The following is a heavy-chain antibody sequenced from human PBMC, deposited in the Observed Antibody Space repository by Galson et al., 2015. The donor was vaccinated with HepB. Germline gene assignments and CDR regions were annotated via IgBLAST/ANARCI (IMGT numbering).Heavy chain of an antibody. CDR2: VFYGGNT. CDR3: ANGRDGYNFGSFDY. V-gene: IGHV4-59*12. CDR1: GGSTSNFY. D-gene: IGHD5-24*01. J-gene: IGHJ4*02. Sequence: ETLSLTCTVSGGSTSNFYWSWLRQSPGKGLEWIGYVFYGGNTKYNPSLKSRVTISLHASRTQFSLKLNSVSTADTAVCYCANGRDGYNFGSFDYWGQGTLLTVSS.